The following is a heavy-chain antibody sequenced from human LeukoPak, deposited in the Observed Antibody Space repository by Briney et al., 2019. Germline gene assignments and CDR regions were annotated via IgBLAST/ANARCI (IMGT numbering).Heavy chain of an antibody. CDR3: ASAYSGYSPYYYYGMDV. D-gene: IGHD5-12*01. J-gene: IGHJ6*02. Sequence: SVKVSCKASGGTFSSYAISWVRQAPGQGLEWMGGIIPIFGTANYAQKFQGRVTITVDESTSTAYMELSSLRSEDTAVYYCASAYSGYSPYYYYGMDVWGQGTTVTVS. V-gene: IGHV1-69*13. CDR2: IIPIFGTA. CDR1: GGTFSSYA.